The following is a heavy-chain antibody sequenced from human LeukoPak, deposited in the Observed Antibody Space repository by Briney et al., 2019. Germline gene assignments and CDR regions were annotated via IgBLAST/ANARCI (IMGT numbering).Heavy chain of an antibody. V-gene: IGHV3-11*01. CDR1: GFTFSDYY. Sequence: PWGSLRLSCAASGFTFSDYYMSWIRQAPGKGLEWVSYISSSGSTIYYADSVKGRFTISRDNAKNSLYLQMNSLRAEDTAVYYCARVDCSSTSCYIEVANWFDPWGQGTLVTVSS. D-gene: IGHD2-2*02. CDR2: ISSSGSTI. J-gene: IGHJ5*02. CDR3: ARVDCSSTSCYIEVANWFDP.